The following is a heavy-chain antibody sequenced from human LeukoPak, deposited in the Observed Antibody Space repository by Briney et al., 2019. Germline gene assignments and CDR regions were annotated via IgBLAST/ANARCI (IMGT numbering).Heavy chain of an antibody. CDR2: ISSSSSTI. V-gene: IGHV3-48*04. D-gene: IGHD3-16*01. CDR3: AKDMRPTLDAFDI. Sequence: GGSLRLFCGASGFTFSSYSMNWVRQAPGKGLEEVSYISSSSSTIYYADSVKGRFTISRDNAKNSLYLQMNSLRAEDMALYYCAKDMRPTLDAFDIWGQGTMVTVSS. J-gene: IGHJ3*02. CDR1: GFTFSSYS.